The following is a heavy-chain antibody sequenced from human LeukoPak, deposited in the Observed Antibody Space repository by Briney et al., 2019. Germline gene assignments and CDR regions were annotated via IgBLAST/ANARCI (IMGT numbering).Heavy chain of an antibody. V-gene: IGHV3-7*01. J-gene: IGHJ4*02. D-gene: IGHD2-15*01. CDR3: ASPVVAATGSDY. CDR1: GFTFSSYW. Sequence: PGGSLRLSCAASGFTFSSYWMSWVRQAPGKGLEWVANIKQDGSEKYYVDSVKGRFTISRDNAKNSLYLQVNSLGAEATAVYYCASPVVAATGSDYWGQGTLVTVSS. CDR2: IKQDGSEK.